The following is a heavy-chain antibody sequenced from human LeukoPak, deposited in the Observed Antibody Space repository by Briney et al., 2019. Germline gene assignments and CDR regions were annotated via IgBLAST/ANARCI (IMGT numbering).Heavy chain of an antibody. J-gene: IGHJ4*02. CDR1: GFTVSSNY. Sequence: PGGSLRLSCAASGFTVSSNYMSWVRQAPGKGLEWVSVIYSGGSTYYADSVKGRFTISRDNSKNTLYLHMNSLRAEDTAVYYCASSLVGASNYWGQGTLVTVSS. CDR2: IYSGGST. D-gene: IGHD1-26*01. V-gene: IGHV3-66*02. CDR3: ASSLVGASNY.